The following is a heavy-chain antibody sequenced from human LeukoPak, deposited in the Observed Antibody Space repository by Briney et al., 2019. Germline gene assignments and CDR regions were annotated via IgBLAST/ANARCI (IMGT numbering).Heavy chain of an antibody. CDR2: INHSGST. J-gene: IGHJ5*02. CDR1: GGSISSYY. Sequence: SETLSLTCTVSGGSISSYYWSWIRQPPGKGLEWIGEINHSGSTNYNPSLKSRVTISVDTSKNQFSLKLSSVTAADTAVYYCASSIVVVPAAIEADNWFDPWGQGTLVTVSS. D-gene: IGHD2-2*01. CDR3: ASSIVVVPAAIEADNWFDP. V-gene: IGHV4-34*01.